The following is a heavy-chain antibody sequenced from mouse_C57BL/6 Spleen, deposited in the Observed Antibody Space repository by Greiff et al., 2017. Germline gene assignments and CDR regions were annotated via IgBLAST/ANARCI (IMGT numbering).Heavy chain of an antibody. CDR3: ARSLYYGSSSYFDV. J-gene: IGHJ1*03. CDR2: IYPGDGDT. CDR1: GYAFSSSW. V-gene: IGHV1-82*01. Sequence: VKVVESGPELVKPGASVKISCKASGYAFSSSWMNWVKQRPGKGLEWIGRIYPGDGDTNYNGKFKGKATLTADKSSSTAYMQLSSLTSEDSAVYFCARSLYYGSSSYFDVWGTGTTVTVSS. D-gene: IGHD1-1*01.